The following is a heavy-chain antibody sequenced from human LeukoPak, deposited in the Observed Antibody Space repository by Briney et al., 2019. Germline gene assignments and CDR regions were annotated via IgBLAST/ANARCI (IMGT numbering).Heavy chain of an antibody. Sequence: GGSLRLSCAASGFTFSSYAMSWVHQAPGKGLEWVSAISGSGGSTYYADSVKGRFTISRDNSRNTLYLQMNSLRAEDTAVYYCAKENTYYDYVWGSQPSFDYWGQGTLVTVSS. V-gene: IGHV3-23*01. CDR3: AKENTYYDYVWGSQPSFDY. CDR1: GFTFSSYA. J-gene: IGHJ4*02. D-gene: IGHD3-16*01. CDR2: ISGSGGST.